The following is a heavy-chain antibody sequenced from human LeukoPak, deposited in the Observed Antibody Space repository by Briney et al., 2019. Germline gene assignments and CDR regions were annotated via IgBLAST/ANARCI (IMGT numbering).Heavy chain of an antibody. V-gene: IGHV4-4*07. J-gene: IGHJ4*02. Sequence: SETLSLTCTVSGGSISSYYWSWIRQPAGKGLEWIGRIYSTGSTNYNPSLKSRVTMSADTSKNQFSLRLRSVTAADTAVYYCARQIASAGTAGFDFWGQGALVTVSS. CDR3: ARQIASAGTAGFDF. D-gene: IGHD6-13*01. CDR2: IYSTGST. CDR1: GGSISSYY.